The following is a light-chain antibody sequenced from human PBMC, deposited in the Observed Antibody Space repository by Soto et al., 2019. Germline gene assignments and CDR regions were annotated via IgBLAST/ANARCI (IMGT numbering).Light chain of an antibody. CDR1: SSDVGGYNY. Sequence: QSALTQPASVSGSPGQSITISCTGNSSDVGGYNYVSWYQQHPGKAPKLMIYEVSYRPSGVSNRFSGSKSGNTASLTISGLQAEDEADYYCSSYTSSSTWVFGGGTKLTVL. V-gene: IGLV2-14*01. CDR3: SSYTSSSTWV. J-gene: IGLJ3*02. CDR2: EVS.